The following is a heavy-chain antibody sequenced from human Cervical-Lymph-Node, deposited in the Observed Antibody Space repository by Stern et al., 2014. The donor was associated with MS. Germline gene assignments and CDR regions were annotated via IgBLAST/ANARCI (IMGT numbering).Heavy chain of an antibody. V-gene: IGHV3-7*01. CDR3: ASDDSSGSYPHYFDY. D-gene: IGHD3-22*01. CDR1: EFIFSRYW. J-gene: IGHJ4*02. CDR2: IKQDGSEK. Sequence: EVHLVESGGGLVQPGGSLRLSCAASEFIFSRYWMSWVRQAPGKGLEWVANIKQDGSEKYYVDSVKGRFTISRDNAKNSLYLQMNSLRAEDTAVYYCASDDSSGSYPHYFDYWGQGTLVTVSS.